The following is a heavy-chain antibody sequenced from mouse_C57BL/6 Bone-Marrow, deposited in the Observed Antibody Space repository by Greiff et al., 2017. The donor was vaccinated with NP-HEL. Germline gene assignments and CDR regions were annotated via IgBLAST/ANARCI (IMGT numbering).Heavy chain of an antibody. CDR2: IDPANGNT. Sequence: VHVKQSVAELVRPGASVKLSCTASGFNTKNTYMHWVKQRPEQGLEWIGRIDPANGNTKYAPKFQGKATITADTSSNTAYLQLSSLTSEDTAIYYCASYLAYWGQGTLVTVSA. V-gene: IGHV14-3*01. CDR3: ASYLAY. CDR1: GFNTKNTY. J-gene: IGHJ3*01.